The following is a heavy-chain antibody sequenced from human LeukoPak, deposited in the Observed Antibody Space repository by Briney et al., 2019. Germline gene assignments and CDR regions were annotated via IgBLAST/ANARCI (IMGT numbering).Heavy chain of an antibody. CDR2: ISGSGGTT. V-gene: IGHV3-23*01. CDR1: GFTFSNNG. D-gene: IGHD3-16*01. CDR3: AKGGIYNWFDP. Sequence: PGGSLRLSCAASGFTFSNNGMSWVRQAPGKGLGWVSGISGSGGTTYYADSVKGRFTISRDNSKNTLYLQMNSLRAEDTAVYFCAKGGIYNWFDPWGQGTLVTVSS. J-gene: IGHJ5*02.